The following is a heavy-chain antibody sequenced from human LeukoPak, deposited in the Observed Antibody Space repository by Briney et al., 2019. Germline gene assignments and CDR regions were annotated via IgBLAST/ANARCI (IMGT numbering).Heavy chain of an antibody. V-gene: IGHV4-34*01. D-gene: IGHD2-2*01. Sequence: SETLSLTCAVYGESFSGYYWSWIRQPPGKGLEWIGEINHSGSTNYNPSLKSRVTISVDTSRNQFSLKLSSVTAADTALYYCAREFCSSASCPFDFWGQGTLVTVSS. CDR2: INHSGST. CDR1: GESFSGYY. J-gene: IGHJ4*02. CDR3: AREFCSSASCPFDF.